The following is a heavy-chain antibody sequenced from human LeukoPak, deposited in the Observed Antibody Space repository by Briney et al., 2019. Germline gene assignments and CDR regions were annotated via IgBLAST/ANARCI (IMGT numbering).Heavy chain of an antibody. D-gene: IGHD3-9*01. CDR3: ASGEPEYYDLLTGYPLDY. J-gene: IGHJ4*02. V-gene: IGHV4-34*01. CDR1: GGSFSGYY. CDR2: INHSGST. Sequence: SETLSLTCAVYGGSFSGYYWSWIRQPPGKGLEWIGEINHSGSTNYNPSLKSRVTISVDTSKNQFSLKLSSVTAADTAVYYCASGEPEYYDLLTGYPLDYWGQGTLVTVSS.